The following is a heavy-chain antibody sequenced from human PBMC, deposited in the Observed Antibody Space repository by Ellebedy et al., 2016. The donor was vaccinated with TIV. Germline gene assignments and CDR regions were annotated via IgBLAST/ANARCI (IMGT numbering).Heavy chain of an antibody. CDR2: NIPILGIP. V-gene: IGHV1-69*10. Sequence: SVKVSCKASGGTFTSYAISWVRQAPGQGIEWMGGNIPILGIPNYAQKFQGRVTITADKSISTAYMELSSLRSEDTAVYYCARIAPTAVTFDLYYFDYWGQGTPITVSS. CDR3: ARIAPTAVTFDLYYFDY. CDR1: GGTFTSYA. J-gene: IGHJ4*02. D-gene: IGHD4-23*01.